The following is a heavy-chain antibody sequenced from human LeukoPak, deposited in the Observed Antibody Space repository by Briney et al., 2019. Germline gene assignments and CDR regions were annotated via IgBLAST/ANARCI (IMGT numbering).Heavy chain of an antibody. J-gene: IGHJ4*02. CDR2: ISAYNGNT. Sequence: ASVKVSCKASGYTFTSYGMSWVRQAPGQGLKWMGWISAYNGNTNYAQKLQGRVTMTTDTSTSTAYMELRSLRSDDTAVYYCAREREAYGSGSYYHGFDYWGQGTLVTVSS. CDR3: AREREAYGSGSYYHGFDY. V-gene: IGHV1-18*01. D-gene: IGHD3-10*01. CDR1: GYTFTSYG.